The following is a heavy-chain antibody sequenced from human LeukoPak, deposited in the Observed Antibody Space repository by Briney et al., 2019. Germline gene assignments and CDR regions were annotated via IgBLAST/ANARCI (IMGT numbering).Heavy chain of an antibody. CDR1: GFTFSSYE. CDR2: ISSSGSTI. V-gene: IGHV3-48*03. J-gene: IGHJ4*02. D-gene: IGHD3-22*01. CDR3: ARVPTPNYYDSGYFDY. Sequence: GGSLRLSCAASGFTFSSYEMNWVRQAPGKGLEWVSYISSSGSTIYYADSVKGRFTISRDNAKNSLYLQMNSLRAEDAAVYYCARVPTPNYYDSGYFDYWGQGTLVTVSS.